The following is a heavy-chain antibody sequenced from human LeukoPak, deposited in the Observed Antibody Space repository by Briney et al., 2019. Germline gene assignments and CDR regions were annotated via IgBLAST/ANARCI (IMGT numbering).Heavy chain of an antibody. D-gene: IGHD2/OR15-2a*01. CDR1: GNYW. J-gene: IGHJ4*02. CDR2: INSDGSWT. V-gene: IGHV3-74*01. CDR3: VSFYETY. Sequence: QPGGSLRLSCAASGNYWMHWVRQAPGKGLVWVSHINSDGSWTSYADSVKGRFTISKDNAKNTVYLQMNSLRAEDTAVYYCVSFYETYWGRGPLVTVSS.